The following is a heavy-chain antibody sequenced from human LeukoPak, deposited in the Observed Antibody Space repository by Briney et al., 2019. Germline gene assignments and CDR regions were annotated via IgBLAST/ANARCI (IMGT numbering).Heavy chain of an antibody. CDR2: IYYSGST. CDR1: GGSISSYY. D-gene: IGHD6-13*01. V-gene: IGHV4-59*01. Sequence: IPSETLSLTCTVSGGSISSYYWSWIRQPPGKGLEWIAYIYYSGSTNYNPSLKSRVTISVDTSKNQFSLKLRSVTAADTAVYYCARSKQQLVQWWFDPWGQGTLVTVSS. J-gene: IGHJ5*02. CDR3: ARSKQQLVQWWFDP.